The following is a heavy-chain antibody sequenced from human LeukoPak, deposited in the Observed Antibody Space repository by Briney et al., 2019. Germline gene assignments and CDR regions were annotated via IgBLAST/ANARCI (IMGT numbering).Heavy chain of an antibody. CDR1: GFTFSSYS. J-gene: IGHJ4*02. Sequence: PGGSLTLSCAASGFTFSSYSMNWVRQAPGKGLEWVSSISSSSSYIYYADSVKGRFTISRDNAKNSLYLQMNSLSAEDTAVYYCARDLKGKFDYWGQGTLVTVSS. CDR2: ISSSSSYI. CDR3: ARDLKGKFDY. V-gene: IGHV3-21*01. D-gene: IGHD3-10*01.